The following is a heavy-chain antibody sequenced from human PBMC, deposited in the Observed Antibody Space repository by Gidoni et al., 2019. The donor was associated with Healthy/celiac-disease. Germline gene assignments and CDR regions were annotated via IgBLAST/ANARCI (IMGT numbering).Heavy chain of an antibody. Sequence: QVQLLQSAAELKKPGASVKVSCKASGYTFITYGLSWVRQAPGQGLEWMGWISAYNGFTNYAQKLQSRVSMTTDTPTSTAYMELRSLRSDDTAVYYCARLGGAGELSPLDYWGQGTLVTVSS. D-gene: IGHD3-16*02. CDR3: ARLGGAGELSPLDY. CDR2: ISAYNGFT. V-gene: IGHV1-18*01. CDR1: GYTFITYG. J-gene: IGHJ4*02.